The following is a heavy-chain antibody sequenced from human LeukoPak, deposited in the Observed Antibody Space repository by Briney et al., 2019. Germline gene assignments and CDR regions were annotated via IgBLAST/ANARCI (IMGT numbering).Heavy chain of an antibody. CDR2: INPNSGGT. D-gene: IGHD1-26*01. V-gene: IGHV1-2*02. Sequence: ASAKVSCKASGYTFTGYYMHWVRQAPGQGLEWMGWINPNSGGTNYAQKLQGRVTMTRDTSISTAYMELSRLRSDDTAVYYCARAEEWELPPKNYWGQGTLVTVSS. CDR3: ARAEEWELPPKNY. J-gene: IGHJ4*02. CDR1: GYTFTGYY.